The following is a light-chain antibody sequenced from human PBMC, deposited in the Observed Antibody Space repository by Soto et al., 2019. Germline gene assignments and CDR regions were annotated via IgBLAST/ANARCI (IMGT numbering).Light chain of an antibody. Sequence: EIVLTQSPGTLSLSPGERATLSCRASQSDAGNYLAWYRHKPAQAPRLLIYGASSRATDIPRRFSGSGSGTDFTLTITRLEPEDFAVYYCQQYGSSPPTFGSGTRVEIK. CDR1: QSDAGNY. CDR2: GAS. J-gene: IGKJ1*01. V-gene: IGKV3-20*01. CDR3: QQYGSSPPT.